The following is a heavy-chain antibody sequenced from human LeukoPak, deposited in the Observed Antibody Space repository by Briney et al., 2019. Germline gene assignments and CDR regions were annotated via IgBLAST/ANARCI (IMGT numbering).Heavy chain of an antibody. D-gene: IGHD3-10*01. CDR1: GYTFTSYG. Sequence: ASVKVSCKASGYTFTSYGISWVRQAPGQGLEWMGWISAYNGNTNYAQKLQGRVTMTTDTSTSTAYMELRSLRSDDTAVYYCARDPATYYYGSGSYYNSPFDYWGQGTLVTVSS. V-gene: IGHV1-18*01. CDR2: ISAYNGNT. CDR3: ARDPATYYYGSGSYYNSPFDY. J-gene: IGHJ4*02.